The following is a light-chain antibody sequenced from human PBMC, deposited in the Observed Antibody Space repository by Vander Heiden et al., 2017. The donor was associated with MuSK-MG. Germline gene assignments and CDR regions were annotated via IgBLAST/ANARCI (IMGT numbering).Light chain of an antibody. V-gene: IGLV2-23*01. Sequence: QSALTQPASVSGSPGQSITISCTGTSSDVGGYKLVSWYQQPPGKAPKLMIYEANKRPSGVSNRFSGSKSGNTASRTISGLQADDEADYHCCSYAGSSTLVFGGGTKVTVL. CDR2: EAN. J-gene: IGLJ3*02. CDR1: SSDVGGYKL. CDR3: CSYAGSSTLV.